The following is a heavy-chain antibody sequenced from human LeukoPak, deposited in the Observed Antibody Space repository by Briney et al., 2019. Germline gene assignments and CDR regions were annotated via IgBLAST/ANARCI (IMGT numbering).Heavy chain of an antibody. CDR3: AKELSKTPYYYGMDV. CDR2: ISYDGSNK. J-gene: IGHJ6*02. Sequence: PGGSLRLSCAASGFTFSSYAMHWVRQAPGKGLEWVAVISYDGSNKYYADPVKGRFTISRDNSKNTLYLQMNSLRAEDTAVYYCAKELSKTPYYYGMDVWGQGTTVTVSS. V-gene: IGHV3-30-3*01. CDR1: GFTFSSYA. D-gene: IGHD2/OR15-2a*01.